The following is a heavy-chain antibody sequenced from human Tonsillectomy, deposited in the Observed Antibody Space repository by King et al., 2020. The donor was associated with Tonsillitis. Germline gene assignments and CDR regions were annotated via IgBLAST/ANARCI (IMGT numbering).Heavy chain of an antibody. CDR1: GFTFDDYA. CDR3: AKERGKYSSSSGFDY. J-gene: IGHJ4*02. D-gene: IGHD6-6*01. Sequence: VQLVESGGGLVQPGRSLRLSCAASGFTFDDYAMHWVRQAPGKGLEWVSGISWNSGSIGYADSVKGRFTISRDNAKNSLYLEMNSLRAEDTALYYCAKERGKYSSSSGFDYWGQGTLVTVSS. V-gene: IGHV3-9*01. CDR2: ISWNSGSI.